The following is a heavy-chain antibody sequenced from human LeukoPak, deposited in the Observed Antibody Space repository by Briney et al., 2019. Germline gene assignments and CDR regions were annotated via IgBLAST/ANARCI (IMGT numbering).Heavy chain of an antibody. CDR2: IYYSGST. D-gene: IGHD5-24*01. V-gene: IGHV4-39*07. Sequence: SETLSLTCTVSGGSISSSSYYWGWIRQPPGKGLEWIGSIYYSGSTYYNPSLKSRVTISVDTSKNQFSLKLSSVTAADTAVYYCARALRLEMAFDAFDIWGQGTMVTVSS. CDR1: GGSISSSSYY. J-gene: IGHJ3*02. CDR3: ARALRLEMAFDAFDI.